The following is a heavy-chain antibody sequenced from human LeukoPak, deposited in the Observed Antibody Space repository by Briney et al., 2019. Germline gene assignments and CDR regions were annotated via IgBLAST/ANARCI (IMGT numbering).Heavy chain of an antibody. J-gene: IGHJ6*02. D-gene: IGHD3-22*01. CDR1: GGSVSSGSYY. CDR3: ARVSCYDSSGYSDYYGMDV. Sequence: PSETLSLTCTVSGGSVSSGSYYWSWIRQPPGKGLEWIGYIYYSGSTNYNPSLKSRVTISVDTSKNQFSLKLSSVTAADTAVYYCARVSCYDSSGYSDYYGMDVWGQGTTVTVSS. V-gene: IGHV4-61*01. CDR2: IYYSGST.